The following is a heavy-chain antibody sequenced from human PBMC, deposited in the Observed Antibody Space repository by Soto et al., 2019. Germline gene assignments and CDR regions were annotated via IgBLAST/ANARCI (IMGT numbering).Heavy chain of an antibody. Sequence: QVRLQESGPGLVKPSETLSLTCSVSGGSISVGDYYWSWIRQPPGKGLEWIGCIYNNGYTDYNPSLQSRVSISVDTSKNQFYLRLSSVTAADTAVYYCARENCGGGDCSTIDYWGQGTLATVSS. J-gene: IGHJ4*02. V-gene: IGHV4-30-4*01. D-gene: IGHD2-21*01. CDR1: GGSISVGDYY. CDR3: ARENCGGGDCSTIDY. CDR2: IYNNGYT.